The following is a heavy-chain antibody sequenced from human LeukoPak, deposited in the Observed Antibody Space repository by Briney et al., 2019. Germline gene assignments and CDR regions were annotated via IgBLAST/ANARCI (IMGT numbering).Heavy chain of an antibody. D-gene: IGHD3-10*01. CDR2: IYHSGST. V-gene: IGHV4-30-2*01. J-gene: IGHJ6*03. CDR1: GGSISSGGYY. Sequence: SETLSLTCTVSGGSISSGGYYWSWIRQPPGKGLEWIGYIYHSGSTYYNPSLKSRVTISVDRSKNQFSLKLSSVTAADTAVYYCARDDGRGYYYYMDVWGKGTTVTVSS. CDR3: ARDDGRGYYYYMDV.